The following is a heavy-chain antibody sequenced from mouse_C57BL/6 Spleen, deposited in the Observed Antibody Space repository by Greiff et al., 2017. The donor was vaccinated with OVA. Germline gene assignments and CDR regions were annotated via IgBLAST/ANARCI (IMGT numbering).Heavy chain of an antibody. CDR1: GYTFTDYA. V-gene: IGHV1-67*01. CDR2: ISTYYGDA. Sequence: VQLQQSGPELVRPGVSVKISCTGSGYTFTDYAMHWVKQSHAKSLAWIGVISTYYGDASYNQKFKDKATMTVDKSSSTAYMELARLTSEDSVVYYCARRSNYGFFPFAYWGQGTLVTVSA. J-gene: IGHJ3*01. CDR3: ARRSNYGFFPFAY. D-gene: IGHD2-5*01.